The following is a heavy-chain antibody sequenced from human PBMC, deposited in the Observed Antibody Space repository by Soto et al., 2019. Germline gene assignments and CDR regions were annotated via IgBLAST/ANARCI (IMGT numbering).Heavy chain of an antibody. J-gene: IGHJ6*02. D-gene: IGHD6-13*01. Sequence: SETLSLTCTVSGGSISSGGYYWSWIRQHPGKGLEWIGYIYYSGSTYYNPSLKSRVTISVDTSKNQFSLKLSSVTAADTAVYYCARDASIAAAGPDYYYYGMDVWGQGTTVTVSS. CDR1: GGSISSGGYY. CDR3: ARDASIAAAGPDYYYYGMDV. V-gene: IGHV4-30-4*08. CDR2: IYYSGST.